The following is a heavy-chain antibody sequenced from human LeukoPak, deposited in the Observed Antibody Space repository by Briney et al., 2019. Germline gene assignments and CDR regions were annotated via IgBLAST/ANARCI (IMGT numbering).Heavy chain of an antibody. CDR1: GGSFSGYY. J-gene: IGHJ3*02. D-gene: IGHD3-10*01. CDR3: ARDSGFWKGMVRGVIGAFDI. CDR2: INHSGST. Sequence: SETLSLTCAVYGGSFSGYYWSWIRQPPGKGLEWIGEINHSGSTNYNPSLKSRVTISVDTSKNQFSLKLSSVTAADTAVYYCARDSGFWKGMVRGVIGAFDIWGQGTMVTVSS. V-gene: IGHV4-34*01.